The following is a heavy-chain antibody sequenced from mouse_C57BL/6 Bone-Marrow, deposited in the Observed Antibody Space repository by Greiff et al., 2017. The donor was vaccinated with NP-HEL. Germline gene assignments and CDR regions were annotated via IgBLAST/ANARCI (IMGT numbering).Heavy chain of an antibody. CDR2: IDPSDSYT. Sequence: QVQLQQPGAELVMPGASVKLSCKASGYTFTSYWMHWVKQRPGQGLEWIGEIDPSDSYTNYNQKFKGKSTLTVDKSSSTAYMRLSSVTSEDSSVYYGASFYYGGSYGFAYWGQGTLVTVSA. V-gene: IGHV1-69*01. D-gene: IGHD1-1*01. J-gene: IGHJ3*01. CDR1: GYTFTSYW. CDR3: ASFYYGGSYGFAY.